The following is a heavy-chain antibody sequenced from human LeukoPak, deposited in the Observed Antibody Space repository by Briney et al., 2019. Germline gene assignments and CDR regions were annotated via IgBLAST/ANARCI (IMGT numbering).Heavy chain of an antibody. CDR2: IKQDGSEK. J-gene: IGHJ1*01. Sequence: RGSLRLSCAASGFTFRSYWMSWVRQAPGKGLEWVANIKQDGSEKYYVDSVKGRFTISRDNAKNSLYLQMNSLRAEDTAVYYCARAYTVTTAEYFQHWGQGTLVTVSS. CDR1: GFTFRSYW. CDR3: ARAYTVTTAEYFQH. V-gene: IGHV3-7*01. D-gene: IGHD4-17*01.